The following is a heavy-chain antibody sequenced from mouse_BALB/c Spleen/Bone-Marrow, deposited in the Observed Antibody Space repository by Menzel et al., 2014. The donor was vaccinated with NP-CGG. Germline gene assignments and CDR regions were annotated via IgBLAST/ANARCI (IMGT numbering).Heavy chain of an antibody. Sequence: EVQLQQSGAELVKPGASVKLSCTASGFNIKDSYMHWVKQRPEQGLEWIGRIDPANGNTKYDPTFQGKATITADTSSNTAFLQLSSLTSEDTAGYCCARYRLRTFFDHWGQGTTLTGSS. J-gene: IGHJ2*01. CDR1: GFNIKDSY. V-gene: IGHV14-3*02. CDR2: IDPANGNT. CDR3: ARYRLRTFFDH.